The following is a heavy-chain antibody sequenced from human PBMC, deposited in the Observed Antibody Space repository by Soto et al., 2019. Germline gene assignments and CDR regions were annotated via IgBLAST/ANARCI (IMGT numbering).Heavy chain of an antibody. CDR3: ATGKYYFASFDY. CDR2: FDPEDGET. J-gene: IGHJ4*02. CDR1: GHTLTELS. Sequence: ASVKVSCKVSGHTLTELSMHWVRQAPGKGLEWMGGFDPEDGETIYAQKFQGRVTMTEDTSTDTAYMELSSLRSEDTAVYYCATGKYYFASFDYWGQGTLVTVS. D-gene: IGHD3-10*01. V-gene: IGHV1-24*01.